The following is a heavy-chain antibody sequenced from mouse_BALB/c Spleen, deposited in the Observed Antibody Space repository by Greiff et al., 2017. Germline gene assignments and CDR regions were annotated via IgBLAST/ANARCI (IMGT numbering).Heavy chain of an antibody. V-gene: IGHV1-52*01. CDR1: GYTFTSYW. CDR3: ARWGGLRDFDY. D-gene: IGHD2-2*01. J-gene: IGHJ2*01. CDR2: IDPYDSET. Sequence: QVLLKESGAELVRPGASVKLSCKASGYTFTSYWMNWVKQRPEQGLEWIGRIDPYDSETHYNQKFKDKAILTVDKSSSTAYMQLSSLTSEDSAVYYCARWGGLRDFDYWGQGTTLTVSS.